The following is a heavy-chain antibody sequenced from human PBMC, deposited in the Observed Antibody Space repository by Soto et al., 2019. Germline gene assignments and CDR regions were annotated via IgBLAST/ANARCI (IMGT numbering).Heavy chain of an antibody. Sequence: LSLTCTVSGGSISSGGYYWSWIRQHPGKGLEWIGYIYYSGSTYYNPSLKSRVTISVDTSKNQFSLKLSSVTAADTAVYYCARDRMAGPDTAIMFDYWGQGTLVTVSS. J-gene: IGHJ4*02. CDR3: ARDRMAGPDTAIMFDY. V-gene: IGHV4-31*03. D-gene: IGHD5-18*01. CDR1: GGSISSGGYY. CDR2: IYYSGST.